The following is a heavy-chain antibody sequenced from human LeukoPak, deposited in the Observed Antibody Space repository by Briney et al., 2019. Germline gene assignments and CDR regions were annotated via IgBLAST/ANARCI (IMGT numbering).Heavy chain of an antibody. J-gene: IGHJ4*02. CDR1: GYSISSGYY. D-gene: IGHD4-17*01. CDR2: SGST. CDR3: ARGGYGDYVANDY. Sequence: PSETLSLTCTVSGYSISSGYYWGWIRQPPGKGLEWIGSGSTYYNPSLKSRVTISVDMSKNQFSLKLTSVTAADTAVYYCARGGYGDYVANDYWGQGTLVTVSS. V-gene: IGHV4-38-2*02.